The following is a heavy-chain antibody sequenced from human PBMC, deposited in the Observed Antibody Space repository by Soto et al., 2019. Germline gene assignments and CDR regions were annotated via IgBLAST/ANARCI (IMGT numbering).Heavy chain of an antibody. CDR1: GYTLTELS. CDR2: FDPEDGET. CDR3: ATDPHYDYGDYSSYAFDI. J-gene: IGHJ3*02. D-gene: IGHD4-17*01. V-gene: IGHV1-24*01. Sequence: ASVKVSCKVSGYTLTELSMHWVRQAPGKGLEWMGGFDPEDGETIYAQKFQGRVTMTEDTSTDTAYMELSSLRSEDTAVYYCATDPHYDYGDYSSYAFDIWGQGTXVTVSS.